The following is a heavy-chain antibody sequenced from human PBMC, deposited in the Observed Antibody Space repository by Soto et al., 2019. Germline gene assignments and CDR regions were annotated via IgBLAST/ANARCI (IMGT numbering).Heavy chain of an antibody. J-gene: IGHJ4*02. CDR2: MNHDSGDT. Sequence: QVQLVQSGAEVRKPGASVKVSCKASGYTFTTYDINWVRQATGQGLEWMGWMNHDSGDTGYSQKFQGRVTMTRSTSTGTAYMDLSRLRSDDTAVYYCARGGDLDYWGQGTLVIVSS. V-gene: IGHV1-8*01. CDR1: GYTFTTYD. CDR3: ARGGDLDY. D-gene: IGHD1-26*01.